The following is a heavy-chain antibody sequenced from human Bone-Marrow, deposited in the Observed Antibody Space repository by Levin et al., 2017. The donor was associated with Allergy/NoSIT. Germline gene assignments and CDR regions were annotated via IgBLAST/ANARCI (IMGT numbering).Heavy chain of an antibody. J-gene: IGHJ4*02. D-gene: IGHD3-10*01. CDR2: IYYSGRT. V-gene: IGHV4-39*01. CDR3: ARGPGVSGLDY. Sequence: PSQTLSLTCTVSDGSIRSTSYYWAWIRQPPGKGLEWIGTIYYSGRTYYNPSLKSRVTISIDTSKKQFSLNIISVTAADTAVYYCARGPGVSGLDYWGQGILVTVSS. CDR1: DGSIRSTSYY.